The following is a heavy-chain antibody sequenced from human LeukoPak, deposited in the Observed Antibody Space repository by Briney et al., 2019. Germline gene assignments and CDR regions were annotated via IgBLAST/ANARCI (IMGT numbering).Heavy chain of an antibody. CDR1: GGTFSSYA. CDR3: ARVLPVSSSDGMDV. Sequence: ASVKVSCKASGGTFSSYAISWVRPAPGQGLEWMGRIIPILGIANYAQKFQGRVTITADKSTSTAYMELSSLRSEDTAVYYCARVLPVSSSDGMDVWGQGTTVTVSS. J-gene: IGHJ6*02. CDR2: IIPILGIA. V-gene: IGHV1-69*04. D-gene: IGHD6-6*01.